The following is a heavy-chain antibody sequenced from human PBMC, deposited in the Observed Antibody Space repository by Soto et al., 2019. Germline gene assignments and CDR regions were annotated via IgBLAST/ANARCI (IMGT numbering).Heavy chain of an antibody. V-gene: IGHV3-30*18. CDR3: AKGDSSGWYDYPPFDY. D-gene: IGHD6-19*01. Sequence: QVQLVESGGGVVQPGRSLRLSCAASGFTFSSYGMLWVRQAPGKGLGWVAVISYDGSSKYYADSVKGRFTISRDNSKNTLYLQMNSLRAEDTAVYYCAKGDSSGWYDYPPFDYWGQGTLVTVSS. CDR2: ISYDGSSK. J-gene: IGHJ4*02. CDR1: GFTFSSYG.